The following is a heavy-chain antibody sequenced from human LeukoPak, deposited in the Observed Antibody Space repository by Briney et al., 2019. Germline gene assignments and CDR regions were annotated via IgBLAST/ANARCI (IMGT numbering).Heavy chain of an antibody. J-gene: IGHJ4*02. CDR2: IYYSGST. CDR1: GGSISSSSYY. V-gene: IGHV4-39*01. D-gene: IGHD3-3*01. CDR3: ARHLYTRITIFGVVIIDYFDY. Sequence: SETLSLTCTVSGGSISSSSYYWGWIPQPPGKGLEWIGSIYYSGSTYYNPSLKSRVTISVDTSKNQFSLKLSSVTAADTAVYYCARHLYTRITIFGVVIIDYFDYWGQGTLVTVSS.